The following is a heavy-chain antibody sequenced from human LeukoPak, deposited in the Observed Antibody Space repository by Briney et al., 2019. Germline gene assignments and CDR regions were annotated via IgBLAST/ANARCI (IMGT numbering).Heavy chain of an antibody. Sequence: SESLSLTCTVSGGSISSGYYYWSWIRQPPGNGLEWIGYIYYSGSTYYNPSLKSRVTISVDTSKNQFSLKLSSVTAADTAVYYCARDSPYGSGSYVYYYGMDVWGQGTTVTVSS. CDR3: ARDSPYGSGSYVYYYGMDV. CDR2: IYYSGST. CDR1: GGSISSGYYY. J-gene: IGHJ6*02. D-gene: IGHD3-10*01. V-gene: IGHV4-30-4*01.